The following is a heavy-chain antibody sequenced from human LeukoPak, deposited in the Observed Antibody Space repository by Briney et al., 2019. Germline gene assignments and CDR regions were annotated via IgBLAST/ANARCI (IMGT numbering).Heavy chain of an antibody. J-gene: IGHJ4*02. CDR3: ARHASVSGNWPRPLHY. CDR2: IYYTGST. D-gene: IGHD6-19*01. V-gene: IGHV4-39*01. Sequence: SETLSLTCTVSGGSISSSSYYWGRIRQPPGKGLEWIGNIYYTGSTYYNPSLKSRVTISVDTSKNQFSLELTSVTAADTAVYYCARHASVSGNWPRPLHYWGQGSLVTVSS. CDR1: GGSISSSSYY.